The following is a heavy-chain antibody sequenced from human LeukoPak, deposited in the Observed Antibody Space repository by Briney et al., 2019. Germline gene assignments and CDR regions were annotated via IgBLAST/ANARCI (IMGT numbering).Heavy chain of an antibody. CDR2: IWYDGSNK. CDR3: ARGRSSGYYYDY. CDR1: GFTFSSYG. V-gene: IGHV3-33*01. Sequence: PGRSLRLSCAASGFTFSSYGMHWVRQAPGKGLEWVAVIWYDGSNKYYADSVKGRFTISRDNSKNTLYLQVNSLRAEDTAVYYCARGRSSGYYYDYWGQGTLVTVSS. J-gene: IGHJ4*02. D-gene: IGHD3-22*01.